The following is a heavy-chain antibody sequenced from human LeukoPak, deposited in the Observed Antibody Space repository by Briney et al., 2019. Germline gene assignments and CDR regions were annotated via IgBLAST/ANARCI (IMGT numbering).Heavy chain of an antibody. D-gene: IGHD1-26*01. CDR3: ARGGSGSVGVPGYIGY. Sequence: GGSLRLSCAASGFTVSSNYMSWVRRAPGKGLEWASLIYSDGSTYYADSVRGRFTISRDNSRNTLYLRMNSLRAEDTAVYYCARGGSGSVGVPGYIGYWGQGTLVTVSS. CDR1: GFTVSSNY. V-gene: IGHV3-66*02. J-gene: IGHJ4*02. CDR2: IYSDGST.